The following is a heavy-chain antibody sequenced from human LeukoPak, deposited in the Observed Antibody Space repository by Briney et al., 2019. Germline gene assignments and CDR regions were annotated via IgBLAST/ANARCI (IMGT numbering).Heavy chain of an antibody. D-gene: IGHD3-10*01. CDR1: GYTFTGYY. Sequence: ASVKVSCKASGYTFTGYYMHWVRQAPGQGLEWMGWINPNSGGTNYAQKFQGRVTMTRDTSISTAYMELNSLRAEDTAVYYCAKERSGSGSFDYWGQGTLVTVSS. CDR3: AKERSGSGSFDY. CDR2: INPNSGGT. V-gene: IGHV1-2*02. J-gene: IGHJ4*02.